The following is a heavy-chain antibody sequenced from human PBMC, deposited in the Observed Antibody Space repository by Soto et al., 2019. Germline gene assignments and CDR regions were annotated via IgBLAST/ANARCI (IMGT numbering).Heavy chain of an antibody. CDR3: GSYRGSKVHRDAFDI. V-gene: IGHV6-1*01. CDR1: GDSVSSNSAA. D-gene: IGHD1-26*01. Sequence: SQTLSLTCAISGDSVSSNSAAWNWIRQSPSRGLEWLGRTYYRSKWYNDYAVSVKSRITINPDTSKNKISLQLNSVTPEDTAEDDCGSYRGSKVHRDAFDIWGQGTMVTVSS. J-gene: IGHJ3*02. CDR2: TYYRSKWYN.